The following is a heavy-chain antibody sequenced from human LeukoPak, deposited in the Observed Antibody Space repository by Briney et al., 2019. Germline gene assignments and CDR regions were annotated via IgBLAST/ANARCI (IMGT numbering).Heavy chain of an antibody. CDR2: INSDGSST. J-gene: IGHJ4*02. Sequence: PGGSLRLSCAASGFTFSSYWMHWVRQAPGKGLVWVSRINSDGSSTSYADSVKGRFTISRDNAKNTLYLQMDSLTVEDTAIYYCARDVKISMGRTSSYAFGYWGQGTLVTVSS. CDR3: ARDVKISMGRTSSYAFGY. D-gene: IGHD2-2*01. V-gene: IGHV3-74*01. CDR1: GFTFSSYW.